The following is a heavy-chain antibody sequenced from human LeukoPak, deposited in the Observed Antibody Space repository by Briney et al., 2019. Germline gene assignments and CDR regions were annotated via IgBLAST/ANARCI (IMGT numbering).Heavy chain of an antibody. D-gene: IGHD3-9*01. CDR1: GVSISSGGYS. Sequence: SQILSLTCAVFGVSISSGGYSWSWIRQPPGKGLAWIGYIYHSGSTYYNPSLKSRVTISVDRSKNQFSLKLSSVTAADTAVYYCAREGYDILTGIGYFDLWGRGTLVTVSS. J-gene: IGHJ2*01. CDR2: IYHSGST. CDR3: AREGYDILTGIGYFDL. V-gene: IGHV4-30-2*01.